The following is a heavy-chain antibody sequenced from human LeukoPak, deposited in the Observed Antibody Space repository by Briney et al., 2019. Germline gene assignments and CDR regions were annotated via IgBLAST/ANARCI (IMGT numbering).Heavy chain of an antibody. CDR1: GFTFSSFS. CDR2: INTRSSNI. D-gene: IGHD2-21*02. J-gene: IGHJ3*02. V-gene: IGHV3-21*01. CDR3: AKDQEVVTQNAFDI. Sequence: GGSLRLSCAASGFTFSSFSMNWVRQAPGKGLEWVSSINTRSSNIYYQDSVRGRFTISRDNAKNSLYLQMNSLRAEDTAVYYCAKDQEVVTQNAFDIWGQGTTVTVSS.